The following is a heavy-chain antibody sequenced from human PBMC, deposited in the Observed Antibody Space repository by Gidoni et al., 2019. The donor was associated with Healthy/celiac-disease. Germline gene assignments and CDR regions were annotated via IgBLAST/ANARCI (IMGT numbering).Heavy chain of an antibody. CDR3: ARDGIAARLYYYYGMDV. J-gene: IGHJ6*02. CDR2: IYTSGST. Sequence: QVQLQESGPGLVKLSETLSLTCTVSGGSIRSYYWSWIRQPAGKGLEWIGRIYTSGSTNYNPSLKSRVTMSVDTSKNQFSLKLSSVTAADTAVYYCARDGIAARLYYYYGMDVWGQGTTVTVSS. D-gene: IGHD6-6*01. V-gene: IGHV4-4*07. CDR1: GGSIRSYY.